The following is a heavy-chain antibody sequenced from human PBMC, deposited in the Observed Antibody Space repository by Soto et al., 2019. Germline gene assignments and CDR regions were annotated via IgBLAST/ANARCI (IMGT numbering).Heavy chain of an antibody. CDR2: IDPSDSYT. CDR1: GYSFTSYW. J-gene: IGHJ3*02. V-gene: IGHV5-10-1*01. Sequence: GASLKISCKGSGYSFTSYWISWVRQMPGKGLEWMGRIDPSDSYTNYSPSFQGHVTISADKSISTAYLQWSSLKASDTAMYYCAGVRHIVVVQYGFDSWGQGTRGTVAS. CDR3: AGVRHIVVVQYGFDS. D-gene: IGHD2-21*01.